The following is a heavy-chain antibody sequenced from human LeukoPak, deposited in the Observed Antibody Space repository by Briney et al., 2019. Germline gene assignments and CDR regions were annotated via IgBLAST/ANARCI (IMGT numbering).Heavy chain of an antibody. D-gene: IGHD2-15*01. J-gene: IGHJ6*02. Sequence: GGSLRLSCAASGFTFDDYGMSWVRQAPGKGLEWVSGINWNGGSTGYTDSVKGRFTISRDNAKNSLYLQMNSLRADDTALYYCARYCSGGTCKLGYYYYGMDVWGQGTTVTVSS. CDR2: INWNGGST. CDR3: ARYCSGGTCKLGYYYYGMDV. CDR1: GFTFDDYG. V-gene: IGHV3-20*04.